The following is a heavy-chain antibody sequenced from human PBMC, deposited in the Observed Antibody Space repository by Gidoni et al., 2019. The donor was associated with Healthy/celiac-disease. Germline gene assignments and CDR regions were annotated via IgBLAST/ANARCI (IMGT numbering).Heavy chain of an antibody. J-gene: IGHJ6*02. CDR1: GYTFTGYY. CDR2: INPKSGGT. V-gene: IGHV1-2*04. D-gene: IGHD6-13*01. CDR3: AREGGQQQLDPNYYGMDV. Sequence: QVQLVQSGAEVKKPGASVKVSCKASGYTFTGYYMHWVRQAPGQGLEWMGWINPKSGGTNEAQKFQGWVTMTRDTSISTAYMELSRLRSDDTAGYYCAREGGQQQLDPNYYGMDVWGQGTTVTVSS.